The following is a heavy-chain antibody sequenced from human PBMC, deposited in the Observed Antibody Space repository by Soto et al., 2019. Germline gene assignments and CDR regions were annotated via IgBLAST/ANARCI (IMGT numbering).Heavy chain of an antibody. CDR1: GYTLTELS. CDR2: FDPEDGET. Sequence: GASVKVSCKVSGYTLTELSMHWVRQAPGKGFEWMGGFDPEDGETIYAQKFQGRVTMTEDTSTDTAYMELSSLRSEDTAVYYCATMVLWYVGYYYYCMDFWCQGTTVTVSS. J-gene: IGHJ6*02. V-gene: IGHV1-24*01. D-gene: IGHD3-10*01. CDR3: ATMVLWYVGYYYYCMDF.